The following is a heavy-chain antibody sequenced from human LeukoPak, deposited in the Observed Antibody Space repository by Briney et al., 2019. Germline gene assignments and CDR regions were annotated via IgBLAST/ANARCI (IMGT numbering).Heavy chain of an antibody. CDR2: ISSSSSYT. D-gene: IGHD6-13*01. V-gene: IGHV3-11*06. CDR1: GFTFSDYY. Sequence: GSLRLSCAASGFTFSDYYMSWIRQVPGKGLEGVSYISSSSSYTNYADSVKGRFTISRDNAKNSLYLQMNSLRAEDTAVYYCARDHSSSWYAAGAFDIWGQGTMVTVSS. CDR3: ARDHSSSWYAAGAFDI. J-gene: IGHJ3*02.